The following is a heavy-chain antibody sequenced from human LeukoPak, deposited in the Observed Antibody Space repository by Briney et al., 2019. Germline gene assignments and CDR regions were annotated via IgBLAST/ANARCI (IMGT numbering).Heavy chain of an antibody. Sequence: PSETLSLTCTVSGGSISSSSYYWGWIRQAPGKGPEWIGSIYYSGGTYYNPSLRSRVTISADTSKNQFSLRLSSVTAADTAVYYCVRPREGYSSGCYYFDYWGQGTLVTVSS. J-gene: IGHJ4*02. V-gene: IGHV4-39*01. CDR1: GGSISSSSYY. CDR3: VRPREGYSSGCYYFDY. CDR2: IYYSGGT. D-gene: IGHD5-18*01.